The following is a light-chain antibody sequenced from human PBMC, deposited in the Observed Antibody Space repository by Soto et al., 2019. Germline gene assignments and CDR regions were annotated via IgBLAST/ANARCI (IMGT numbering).Light chain of an antibody. CDR3: QQFQVYPLT. CDR2: DAS. Sequence: QLTQSPSSLSASVGDRVTIPCRASQDISTSLAWYQQKPGKPPKLLIYDASTLESGVPSRFSGRGSGTDFTLTISSLQPEDFATYFCQQFQVYPLTFGGGTRVDIK. V-gene: IGKV1-13*02. CDR1: QDISTS. J-gene: IGKJ4*01.